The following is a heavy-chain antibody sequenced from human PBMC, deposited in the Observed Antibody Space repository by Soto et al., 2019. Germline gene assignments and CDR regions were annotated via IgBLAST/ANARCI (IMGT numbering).Heavy chain of an antibody. CDR2: ISSNGVGT. CDR3: ARRARPDFYYMDV. D-gene: IGHD6-6*01. J-gene: IGHJ6*03. Sequence: GSLRLSCAASXFTLSGHAMDWVRQAPGKGLEYVSGISSNGVGTYYANSVQGRFTISRDNSKNTVYLQMGSLRPEDMAVYYCARRARPDFYYMDVWGKGTTVTVSS. CDR1: XFTLSGHA. V-gene: IGHV3-64*01.